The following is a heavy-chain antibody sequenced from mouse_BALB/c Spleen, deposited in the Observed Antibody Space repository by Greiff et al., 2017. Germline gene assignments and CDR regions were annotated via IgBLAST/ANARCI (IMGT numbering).Heavy chain of an antibody. CDR2: IDPANGNT. V-gene: IGHV14-3*02. CDR1: GFNIKDTY. Sequence: VQLKESGAELVKPGASVKLSCTASGFNIKDTYMHWVKQRPEQGLEWIRRIDPANGNTKYDPKFQGKATITADTSSNTAYLQLSSLTSEDTAVYYCARGSSGFAYWGQGTLVTVSA. J-gene: IGHJ3*01. D-gene: IGHD3-1*01. CDR3: ARGSSGFAY.